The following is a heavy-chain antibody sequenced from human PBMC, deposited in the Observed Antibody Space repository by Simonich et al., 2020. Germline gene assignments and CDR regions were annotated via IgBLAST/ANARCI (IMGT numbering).Heavy chain of an antibody. CDR1: GFTFSSYE. Sequence: EVQLVESGGGLVQPGGSLRLSCAASGFTFSSYEMNWVRQAPGKGLEWVSYISSSGSTIYYADSVKGRFTITIDNAKNSLYLQMNSLRAEDTAVYYCARDFRCQLVEIGTYYYYGMDVWGQGTTVTVSS. CDR3: ARDFRCQLVEIGTYYYYGMDV. J-gene: IGHJ6*02. D-gene: IGHD6-6*01. CDR2: ISSSGSTI. V-gene: IGHV3-48*03.